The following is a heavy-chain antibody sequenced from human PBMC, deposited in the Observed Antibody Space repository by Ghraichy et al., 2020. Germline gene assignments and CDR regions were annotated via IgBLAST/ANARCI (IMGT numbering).Heavy chain of an antibody. V-gene: IGHV3-66*01. J-gene: IGHJ4*02. Sequence: GGSLRLSCAASGFTVSSKYMSWVRQAPGKGLEWVSVIYSGGNAYYADSVKGRFTISRDNSKNTLSLQMNSLRAEDTAVYYCAREGGSGGYDYWGQGTLVIVSS. D-gene: IGHD1-26*01. CDR1: GFTVSSKY. CDR2: IYSGGNA. CDR3: AREGGSGGYDY.